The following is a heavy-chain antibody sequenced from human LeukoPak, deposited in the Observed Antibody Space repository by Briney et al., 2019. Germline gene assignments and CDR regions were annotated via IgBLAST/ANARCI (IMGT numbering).Heavy chain of an antibody. CDR2: INSGGTT. V-gene: IGHV3-66*04. CDR1: GFTVSSSY. Sequence: PGGSLRLSCAVSGFTVSSSYLSWIRQAPGKGLEWVSVINSGGTTYYADPVKGRFIISRDNSKNTLYLQMNSLRAEDTAVYYCARLAVAYFDYWGQGTLVTASS. D-gene: IGHD6-19*01. CDR3: ARLAVAYFDY. J-gene: IGHJ4*02.